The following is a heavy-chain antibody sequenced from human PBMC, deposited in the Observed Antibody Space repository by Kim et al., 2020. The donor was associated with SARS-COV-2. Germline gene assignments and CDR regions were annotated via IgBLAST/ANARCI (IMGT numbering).Heavy chain of an antibody. CDR3: ARDPEGYRDTENYLDY. V-gene: IGHV3-11*06. D-gene: IGHD2-2*02. J-gene: IGHJ4*02. Sequence: SVKGRITISIDNAKNSLFLQMNSLRAEDTAVYYCARDPEGYRDTENYLDYWGQGTLVTVSS.